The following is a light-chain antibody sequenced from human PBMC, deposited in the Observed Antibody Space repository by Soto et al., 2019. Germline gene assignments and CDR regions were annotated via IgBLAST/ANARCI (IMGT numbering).Light chain of an antibody. CDR2: DNN. CDR1: SSNIGNNY. J-gene: IGLJ2*01. V-gene: IGLV1-51*01. CDR3: GTRAFSLRAVV. Sequence: QSVLTQPPSVSAAPGQKVTISCSGSSSNIGNNYVSWYQQLPGTAPKLLIYDNNKRPSGIPDRFSGSKSGTSATLGITGLQTGDEDDYYCGTRAFSLRAVVFGGGTKLTVL.